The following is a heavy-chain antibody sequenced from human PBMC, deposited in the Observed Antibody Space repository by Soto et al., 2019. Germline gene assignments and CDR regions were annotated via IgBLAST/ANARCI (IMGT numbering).Heavy chain of an antibody. D-gene: IGHD6-13*01. Sequence: XGSLRLSCAASGFTFSYSAMSWVRQAPGRGLEWVSTISGSGGTPYYADSVKGRFTISRDNSKNSLYLILNSLRADDTAIYYCAMGLAAAGPLDYWGQGALVTVSS. CDR3: AMGLAAAGPLDY. CDR1: GFTFSYSA. V-gene: IGHV3-23*01. CDR2: ISGSGGTP. J-gene: IGHJ4*02.